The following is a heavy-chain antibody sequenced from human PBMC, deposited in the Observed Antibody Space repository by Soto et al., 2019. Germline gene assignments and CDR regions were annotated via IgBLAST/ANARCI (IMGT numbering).Heavy chain of an antibody. CDR1: GFTFSSYA. CDR2: ISGSGGST. Sequence: GGSLRLSCAASGFTFSSYAMSWVRQAPGKGLEWVSAISGSGGSTYYADSVKGRFTISRDNSKNTLYLQMNSLRAEDTAVYYCAKALSNYGDTRGGFDYWGQGTLVTVSS. CDR3: AKALSNYGDTRGGFDY. V-gene: IGHV3-23*01. J-gene: IGHJ4*02. D-gene: IGHD4-17*01.